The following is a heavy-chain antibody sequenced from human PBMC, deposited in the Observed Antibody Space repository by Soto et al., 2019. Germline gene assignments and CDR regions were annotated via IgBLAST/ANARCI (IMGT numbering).Heavy chain of an antibody. CDR3: ARDPPATRHGMDV. Sequence: PGGSLRLSCAASGFTVSSNYMSWVRQAPGKGLEWVSVIYSGGSTYYADSVRGRFTISRDNSKNTLYLQMKGLRAEDTAVYYCARDPPATRHGMDVWGQGTTVTVSS. CDR1: GFTVSSNY. CDR2: IYSGGST. J-gene: IGHJ6*02. V-gene: IGHV3-53*01.